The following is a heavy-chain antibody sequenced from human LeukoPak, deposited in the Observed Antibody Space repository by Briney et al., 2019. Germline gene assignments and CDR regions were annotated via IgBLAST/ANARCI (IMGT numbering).Heavy chain of an antibody. Sequence: GGSLRLSCAASGFTVSSNYMSWVRQAPGKGLEWVSFIYSGGSTYYADSVKGRFTISRDNSKNTLYLQMNSLRAEDTAVYYCARSNSYYFDYWGQGTLVTVSS. CDR1: GFTVSSNY. CDR2: IYSGGST. J-gene: IGHJ4*02. CDR3: ARSNSYYFDY. D-gene: IGHD5-24*01. V-gene: IGHV3-66*01.